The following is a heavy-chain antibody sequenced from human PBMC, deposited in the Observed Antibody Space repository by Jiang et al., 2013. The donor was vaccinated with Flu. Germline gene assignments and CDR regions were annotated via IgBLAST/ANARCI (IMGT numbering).Heavy chain of an antibody. D-gene: IGHD6-13*01. CDR1: GGSISSSSYY. V-gene: IGHV4-39*01. CDR2: IYYSGST. Sequence: CTVSGGSISSSSYYWGWIRQPPGKGLEWIGSIYYSGSTYYNPSLKSRVTISVDTSKNQFSLKLSSVTAADTAVYYCARHGDSSGIAAAGTGDYWGQGTLVTVSS. J-gene: IGHJ4*02. CDR3: ARHGDSSGIAAAGTGDY.